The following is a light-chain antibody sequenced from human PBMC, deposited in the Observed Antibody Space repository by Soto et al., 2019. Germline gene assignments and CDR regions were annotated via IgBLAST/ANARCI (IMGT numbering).Light chain of an antibody. CDR2: HDS. J-gene: IGLJ2*01. Sequence: SYELTQPPSVSVAPGETARITCGGNNIGSKSVHWYQQRPGQAPVLVIYHDSDRPSGIPERFSGSKTGNTATLTISRVEAGDEADYYCQVWDSGRDHVVFGGGTKVTVL. CDR3: QVWDSGRDHVV. V-gene: IGLV3-21*04. CDR1: NIGSKS.